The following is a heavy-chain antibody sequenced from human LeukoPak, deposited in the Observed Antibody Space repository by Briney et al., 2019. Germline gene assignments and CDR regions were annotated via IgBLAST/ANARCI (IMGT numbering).Heavy chain of an antibody. CDR3: ARDPLFSYAFDI. Sequence: PGVSLRLSCAASGFTFSSYWMHWLRQAPGKGLVWFSRINSDGSSTSYADSVKGRFTISRANAKNTLYLQMNSLRAEDTAVSYCARDPLFSYAFDIWGQGTMVTVSS. CDR2: INSDGSST. D-gene: IGHD3-10*02. J-gene: IGHJ3*02. CDR1: GFTFSSYW. V-gene: IGHV3-74*01.